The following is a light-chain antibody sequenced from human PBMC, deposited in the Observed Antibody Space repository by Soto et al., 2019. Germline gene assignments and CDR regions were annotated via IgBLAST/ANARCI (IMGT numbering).Light chain of an antibody. J-gene: IGLJ1*01. V-gene: IGLV2-14*03. CDR2: DVS. CDR1: ISDVGGYNF. CDR3: SSFTGSHYV. Sequence: QSALTQPASVSGSPGQSITISCTGTISDVGGYNFVSWYQQYPGKAPKLMICDVSNRPSGVSNRFSGSKSGNTASLTISGLQAWDEADYFCSSFTGSHYVFRTGTKLTVL.